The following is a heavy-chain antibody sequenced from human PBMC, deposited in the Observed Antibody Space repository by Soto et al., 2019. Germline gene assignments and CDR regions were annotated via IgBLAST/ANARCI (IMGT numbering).Heavy chain of an antibody. Sequence: SETLSLTCTVSGGSISSYYWSWIRQPPGKGLDWIGYIYYNGSTNYNPSLKSRVTISKDTSKNQFSLRLTSVAAADTAVYYCARGRGYSGYALGYWGQGTLVTVSS. J-gene: IGHJ4*02. D-gene: IGHD5-12*01. V-gene: IGHV4-59*01. CDR2: IYYNGST. CDR1: GGSISSYY. CDR3: ARGRGYSGYALGY.